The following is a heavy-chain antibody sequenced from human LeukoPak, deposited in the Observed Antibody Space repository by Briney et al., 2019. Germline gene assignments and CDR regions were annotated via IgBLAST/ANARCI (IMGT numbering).Heavy chain of an antibody. Sequence: ESGPTLVKPTQTLTLTRTFSGFSLSTSGVGVGWIRQPPGKALEWLALIYWNDDKRYGASLRSRLTITKDTSKNQVVLTMTNMDPVDTATYYCTHRLTYNWFDPWGQGTLVTVSS. CDR2: IYWNDDK. J-gene: IGHJ5*02. CDR1: GFSLSTSGVG. CDR3: THRLTYNWFDP. V-gene: IGHV2-5*01.